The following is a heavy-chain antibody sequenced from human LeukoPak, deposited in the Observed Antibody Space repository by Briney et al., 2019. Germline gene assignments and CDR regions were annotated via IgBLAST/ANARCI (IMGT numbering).Heavy chain of an antibody. D-gene: IGHD4-23*01. CDR2: IWYDGSNK. J-gene: IGHJ4*02. Sequence: PGGSLRLSCAASGFTFSSYGMHWVRQAPGKGLEWVAVIWYDGSNKYYADSVKGRFTISRDNSKNTLYLQMNSLRAEDTAVYYCARERGTTVVTSSYFDYWGQGTLVTVSS. CDR1: GFTFSSYG. V-gene: IGHV3-33*01. CDR3: ARERGTTVVTSSYFDY.